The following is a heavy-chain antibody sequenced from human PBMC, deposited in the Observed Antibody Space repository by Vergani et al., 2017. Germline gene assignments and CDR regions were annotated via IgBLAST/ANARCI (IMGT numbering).Heavy chain of an antibody. CDR3: ARGYYDILTGYYILPQPNWFDP. D-gene: IGHD3-9*01. CDR2: INHSGST. V-gene: IGHV4-34*01. CDR1: GGSFSGYY. J-gene: IGHJ5*02. Sequence: QVQLQQWGAGLLKPSETLSLTCAVYGGSFSGYYWSWIRQPPGKGLEWIGEINHSGSTNYNPSLKSRVTISVDTSKNQFSLKLSSVTAADTAVYYCARGYYDILTGYYILPQPNWFDPWGQGTLVTVSS.